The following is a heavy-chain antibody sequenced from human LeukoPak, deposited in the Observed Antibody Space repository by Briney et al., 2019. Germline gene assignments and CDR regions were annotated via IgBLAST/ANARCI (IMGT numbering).Heavy chain of an antibody. D-gene: IGHD3-10*01. Sequence: SETLSLTCTVSGDSFSSFYWSWIRQPPGKGLEWIGYIYYSGSTNYNPSLKSRVTISVDTSKNQFSLKLSSVTAADTAVYYCARDYYGSGSYLGYWGQGTLVTVSS. V-gene: IGHV4-59*01. J-gene: IGHJ4*02. CDR2: IYYSGST. CDR1: GDSFSSFY. CDR3: ARDYYGSGSYLGY.